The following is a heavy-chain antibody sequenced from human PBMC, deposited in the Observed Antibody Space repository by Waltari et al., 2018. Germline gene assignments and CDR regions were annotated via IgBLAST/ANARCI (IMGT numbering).Heavy chain of an antibody. Sequence: QVQLVQSGAEVKKPGSSVKVSCKASGGTFSSYAIRWVRQAPGQGLEWMGRILPIFGTANYAQKFQGSVTITPDKSTSTAYLELSSLRSEDTAVYYCARDLDVDFDYWGQGTLVTVSS. CDR3: ARDLDVDFDY. J-gene: IGHJ4*02. CDR1: GGTFSSYA. D-gene: IGHD5-12*01. CDR2: ILPIFGTA. V-gene: IGHV1-69*08.